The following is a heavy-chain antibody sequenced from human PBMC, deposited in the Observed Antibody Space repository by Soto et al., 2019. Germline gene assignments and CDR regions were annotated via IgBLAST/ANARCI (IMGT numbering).Heavy chain of an antibody. CDR3: ARIPAYYYDSSGYPYFDY. CDR2: IYPGDSDT. V-gene: IGHV5-51*01. Sequence: GESLKISCKGSGYSFTSYWSGWVRQMPGKGLAWMGIIYPGDSDTRYSPSFQGQVTISADKSISTAYLQWSSLKASDTAMYYCARIPAYYYDSSGYPYFDYWGQGTLVTVSS. CDR1: GYSFTSYW. D-gene: IGHD3-22*01. J-gene: IGHJ4*02.